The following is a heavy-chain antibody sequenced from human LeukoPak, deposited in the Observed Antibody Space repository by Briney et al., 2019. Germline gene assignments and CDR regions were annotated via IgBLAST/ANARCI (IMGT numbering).Heavy chain of an antibody. CDR3: AITDSSGYYCDY. CDR2: INHNGST. Sequence: PSETLSLTCAVYGGSFSGYYWSWIRQPPGKGLEWIGEINHNGSTNYNPSLKSRVTISVDTSKNQFSLKLSSVTAADTAVYYCAITDSSGYYCDYWGQGTLVTVSS. V-gene: IGHV4-34*01. J-gene: IGHJ4*02. CDR1: GGSFSGYY. D-gene: IGHD3-22*01.